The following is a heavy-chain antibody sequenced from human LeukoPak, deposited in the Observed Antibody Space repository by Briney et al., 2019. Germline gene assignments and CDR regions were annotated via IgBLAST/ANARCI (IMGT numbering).Heavy chain of an antibody. D-gene: IGHD6-19*01. V-gene: IGHV3-20*04. CDR3: ARDTAVGGAFDI. CDR1: GFTFDDNG. J-gene: IGHJ3*02. Sequence: GGSLRLSCAASGFTFDDNGMSWVRQAPGKGLEWVSGINWNGGSTGYVDSVKGRFTISRDNAKNSLYLQMNSLRAEDTAVYYCARDTAVGGAFDIWGQGTMVTVSS. CDR2: INWNGGST.